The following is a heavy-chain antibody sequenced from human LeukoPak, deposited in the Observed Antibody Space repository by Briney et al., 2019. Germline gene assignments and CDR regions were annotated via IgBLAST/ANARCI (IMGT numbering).Heavy chain of an antibody. J-gene: IGHJ4*02. Sequence: AGGSLRLSCAASGFSFSSHGMHWVRQAPGKGLEWVGVISDDGRRKDFADSVKGRFTISRDNSKDTLYLQMNSLRAEDTAVYYCAKRPSDYGDYVSYFDYWGQGTLVTVSS. CDR1: GFSFSSHG. D-gene: IGHD4-17*01. CDR2: ISDDGRRK. V-gene: IGHV3-30*18. CDR3: AKRPSDYGDYVSYFDY.